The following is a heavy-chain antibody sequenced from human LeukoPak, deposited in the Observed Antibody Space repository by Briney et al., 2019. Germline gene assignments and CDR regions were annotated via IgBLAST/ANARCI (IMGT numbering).Heavy chain of an antibody. CDR1: GFPFNAYA. J-gene: IGHJ3*01. CDR3: AKRDVTGYTKRAAFDV. CDR2: IRASGKDT. D-gene: IGHD3-9*01. Sequence: PGGSLRLSCTASGFPFNAYALAWVRQAPGKGLEWVSAIRASGKDTYYADSVKGRFIISRDNSRDTLFLQLSSLTAEDTALYYCAKRDVTGYTKRAAFDVWGRGTMVSVSS. V-gene: IGHV3-23*01.